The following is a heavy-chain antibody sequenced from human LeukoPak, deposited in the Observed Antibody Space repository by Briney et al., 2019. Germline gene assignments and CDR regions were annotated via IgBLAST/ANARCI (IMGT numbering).Heavy chain of an antibody. CDR2: IYHSGST. J-gene: IGHJ4*02. V-gene: IGHV4-4*02. CDR1: GGSISSSNW. Sequence: SGTLSLTCAVSGGSISSSNWWSWVRQPPGKGLEWIGEIYHSGSTNYNPSLKSRVTISVDKSKNQFSLKLSSVTAADTAVYYCARAAMYPQWLWLGYWGQGTLVTVSS. CDR3: ARAAMYPQWLWLGY. D-gene: IGHD5-18*01.